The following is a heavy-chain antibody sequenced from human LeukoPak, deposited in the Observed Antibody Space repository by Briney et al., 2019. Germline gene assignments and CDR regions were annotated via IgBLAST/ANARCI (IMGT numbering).Heavy chain of an antibody. J-gene: IGHJ4*02. Sequence: SETLSLTCAVYGGSFSGYYWSWIRQPPGKGLEWIGEINHSGSTNYNPSLKSRVTISVDTSKNRFSLKLSSVTAADTAVYYCAGDAGRYYDSSGSFDYWGQGTLVTVSS. D-gene: IGHD3-22*01. CDR2: INHSGST. CDR3: AGDAGRYYDSSGSFDY. V-gene: IGHV4-34*01. CDR1: GGSFSGYY.